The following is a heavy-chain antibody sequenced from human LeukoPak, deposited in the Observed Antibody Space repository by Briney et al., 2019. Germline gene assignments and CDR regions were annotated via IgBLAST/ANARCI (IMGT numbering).Heavy chain of an antibody. CDR3: AKGLYSNYLPAFDY. V-gene: IGHV3-30*02. J-gene: IGHJ4*02. CDR2: IRYDGSNK. Sequence: GGSLRLSCAASGFTFSSYGTHWVRQAPGKGLEWVAFIRYDGSNKYYADSVKGRFTISRDNSKNTLYLQMNSLRAEDTAVYYCAKGLYSNYLPAFDYWGQGTLVTVSS. CDR1: GFTFSSYG. D-gene: IGHD4-11*01.